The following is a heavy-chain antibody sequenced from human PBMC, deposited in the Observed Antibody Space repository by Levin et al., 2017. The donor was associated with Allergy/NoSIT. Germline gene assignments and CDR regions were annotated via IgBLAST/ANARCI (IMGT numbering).Heavy chain of an antibody. CDR3: ARVLAHKPFDY. J-gene: IGHJ4*02. CDR1: GFTFTNYW. V-gene: IGHV3-7*02. Sequence: GESLKISCVASGFTFTNYWMSWVRQAPGKGLEWVAEINGDGSAEYYLDSVRGRFTVSRDNAENSLYLQMNSLRVDDTAMYYCARVLAHKPFDYWGQGTLVTVSS. CDR2: INGDGSAE.